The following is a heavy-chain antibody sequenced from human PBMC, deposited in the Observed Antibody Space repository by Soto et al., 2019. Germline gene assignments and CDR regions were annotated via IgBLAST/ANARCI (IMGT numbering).Heavy chain of an antibody. CDR3: ARVITGTHPEFDY. J-gene: IGHJ4*02. CDR2: IIPIFGTA. D-gene: IGHD1-7*01. Sequence: SVKVSCKASGGTFSSYAISWVRQAPGQGLEWMGGIIPIFGTANYAQKFQGRVTITADKSTSTAYMELSSLRSEDTAVYYCARVITGTHPEFDYWGQGTLVTVSS. V-gene: IGHV1-69*06. CDR1: GGTFSSYA.